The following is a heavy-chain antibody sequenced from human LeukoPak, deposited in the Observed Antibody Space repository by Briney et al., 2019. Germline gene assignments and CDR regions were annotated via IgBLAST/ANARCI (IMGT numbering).Heavy chain of an antibody. CDR2: IYTRGST. Sequence: SQTLSLTCTVSGGSISSGSYYWSWIRQPAGKGLEWIGRIYTRGSTNYNPTLKSRVTISIDSSKNQFSLKLSSVTAADTAVYYCARDGYYDSSGYRDYWGQGTPVTVSS. CDR1: GGSISSGSYY. J-gene: IGHJ4*02. V-gene: IGHV4-61*02. CDR3: ARDGYYDSSGYRDY. D-gene: IGHD3-22*01.